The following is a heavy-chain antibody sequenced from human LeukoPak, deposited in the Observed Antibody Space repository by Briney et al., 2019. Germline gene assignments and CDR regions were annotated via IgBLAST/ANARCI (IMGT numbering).Heavy chain of an antibody. CDR3: AKDRGFEYDFWSGYHYGVFDY. V-gene: IGHV1-46*01. J-gene: IGHJ4*02. D-gene: IGHD3-3*01. CDR1: GYTFTSYY. CDR2: MNPSGGST. Sequence: ASVKVSCKASGYTFTSYYMHWVRQAPGQGLEWMGIMNPSGGSTSYAQKFQGRVTMTRDTSTSTVYMELSSLRSEDTAVYYCAKDRGFEYDFWSGYHYGVFDYWGQGTLVTVSS.